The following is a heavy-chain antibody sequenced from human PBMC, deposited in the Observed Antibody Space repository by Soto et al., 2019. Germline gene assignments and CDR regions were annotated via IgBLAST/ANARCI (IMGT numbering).Heavy chain of an antibody. CDR2: IIPILGIA. CDR1: GGTFSSYT. CDR3: ARGRYSYGYYYYYGMDV. V-gene: IGHV1-69*02. D-gene: IGHD5-18*01. J-gene: IGHJ6*02. Sequence: QVQLVQSGAEVKKPGSSVKVSCKASGGTFSSYTISWVRQAPGQGLECMGRIIPILGIANYAQKFQGRVTITADKSTSTAYMELSSMRSEDTAVYYCARGRYSYGYYYYYGMDVWGQGTTVTVSS.